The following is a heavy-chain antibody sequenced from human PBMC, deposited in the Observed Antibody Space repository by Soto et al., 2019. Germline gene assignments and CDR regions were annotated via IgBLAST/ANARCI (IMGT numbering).Heavy chain of an antibody. CDR2: VFSSVSA. D-gene: IGHD2-21*02. Sequence: SETLSLTCIVSGVSVTSYTCSWVRQPANKGLEWIGRVFSSVSATYNPSLKSRVSISMDTAENRISLKLDSVTAADAGVYFCARDGMTTGDTWGPGTLVTVSS. J-gene: IGHJ4*02. CDR1: GVSVTSYT. CDR3: ARDGMTTGDT. V-gene: IGHV4-4*07.